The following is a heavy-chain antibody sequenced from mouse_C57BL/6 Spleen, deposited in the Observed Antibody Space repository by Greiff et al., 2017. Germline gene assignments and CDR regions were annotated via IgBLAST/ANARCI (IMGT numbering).Heavy chain of an antibody. CDR3: VRIYFYAMDY. CDR2: IRSKSNNYAT. J-gene: IGHJ4*01. Sequence: EVKLEESGGGLVQPKGSLKLSCAASGFSFNTYAMNWVRQAPRKGLEWVARIRSKSNNYATYSAESVKDRFTISRDDSESMLYLQMNNLKTEDTAMYYCVRIYFYAMDYWGQGTSVTVSS. CDR1: GFSFNTYA. V-gene: IGHV10-1*01.